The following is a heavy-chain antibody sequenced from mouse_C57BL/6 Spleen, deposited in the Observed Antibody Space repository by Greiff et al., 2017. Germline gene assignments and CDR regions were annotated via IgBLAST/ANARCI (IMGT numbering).Heavy chain of an antibody. J-gene: IGHJ2*01. Sequence: QVQLQQPGAELVKPGASVKLSCKASGYNFTSSWMPWVKQRPGRGLEWIGRIDPTSGGTKYTEKFKSKATLTVDKPSSTAYLQLSSLTSEDTAVYYCARGDYYGRGYFDYWGQGTTLTVSS. CDR1: GYNFTSSW. CDR2: IDPTSGGT. V-gene: IGHV1-72*01. D-gene: IGHD1-1*01. CDR3: ARGDYYGRGYFDY.